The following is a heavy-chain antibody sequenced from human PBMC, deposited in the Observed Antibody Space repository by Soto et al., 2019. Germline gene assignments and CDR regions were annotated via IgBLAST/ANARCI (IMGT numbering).Heavy chain of an antibody. CDR1: VGSISSGGYY. CDR3: ARAKKGIAAAENWFDP. CDR2: IYYSGST. D-gene: IGHD6-13*01. J-gene: IGHJ5*02. V-gene: IGHV4-31*03. Sequence: TLSLTCTVSVGSISSGGYYWSWIRQHPGKGLEWIGYIYYSGSTYYNPSLKSRVTISVDTSKNQFSLKLSSVTAADTAVYYCARAKKGIAAAENWFDPWGQGTLVTVSS.